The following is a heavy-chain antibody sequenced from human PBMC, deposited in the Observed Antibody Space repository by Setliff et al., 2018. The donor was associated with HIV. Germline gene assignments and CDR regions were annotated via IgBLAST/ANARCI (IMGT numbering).Heavy chain of an antibody. CDR1: GFIFDDYA. CDR2: ISVDGSGK. Sequence: PGGSLRLSCAASGFIFDDYAMHWVRQVPGKGLEWVAAISVDGSGKFYADSVKGRFTISRDNSRNTLYLQMNSLRDEDTAVYYCAREGGSSGYCGYFDYWGQGTLVTVSS. D-gene: IGHD3-22*01. CDR3: AREGGSSGYCGYFDY. J-gene: IGHJ4*02. V-gene: IGHV3-30*03.